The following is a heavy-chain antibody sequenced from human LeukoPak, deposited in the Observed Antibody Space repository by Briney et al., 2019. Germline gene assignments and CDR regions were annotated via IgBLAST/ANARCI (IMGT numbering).Heavy chain of an antibody. CDR1: GFTFSSYG. D-gene: IGHD4-23*01. CDR3: AKVGGYGGEFDY. CDR2: ISYDGSNK. J-gene: IGHJ4*02. Sequence: GGSLRLSCGASGFTFSSYGMHWVRQAPGKGLEWVAVISYDGSNKYYADSVKGRFTISRDNSKNTLYLQMNSLRAEDTAVYYCAKVGGYGGEFDYWGQGTLVTVSS. V-gene: IGHV3-30*18.